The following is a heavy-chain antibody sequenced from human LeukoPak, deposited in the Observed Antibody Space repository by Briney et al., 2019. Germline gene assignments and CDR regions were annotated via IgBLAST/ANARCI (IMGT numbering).Heavy chain of an antibody. J-gene: IGHJ4*02. CDR3: ARVYSCYGDFDY. Sequence: GASVKVSCKASGGTFSSYAISWVRQAPGQGLEWMGGIIPIFGTANYAQKFQGRVTITADESTSTAYMELSSLRSEDTAVYYCARVYSCYGDFDYWGQGTLVTVSS. V-gene: IGHV1-69*13. CDR1: GGTFSSYA. D-gene: IGHD5-12*01. CDR2: IIPIFGTA.